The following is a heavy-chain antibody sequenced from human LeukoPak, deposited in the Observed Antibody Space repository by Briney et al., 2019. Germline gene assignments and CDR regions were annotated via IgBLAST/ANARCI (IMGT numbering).Heavy chain of an antibody. CDR3: ARCIEATGQYYYYYDMDV. CDR1: GGSISSYS. Sequence: PSETLSLTCTVSGGSISSYSWSWIRQPAGKGLEWIGRISTSGSTNYNPSLKSRVTMSVDTSKNQFSLKLSSVTAADTAVYYCARCIEATGQYYYYYDMDVWGQGTTVTVSS. CDR2: ISTSGST. D-gene: IGHD6-13*01. V-gene: IGHV4-4*07. J-gene: IGHJ6*02.